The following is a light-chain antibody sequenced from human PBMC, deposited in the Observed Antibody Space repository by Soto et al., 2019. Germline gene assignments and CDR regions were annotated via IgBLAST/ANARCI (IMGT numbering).Light chain of an antibody. V-gene: IGKV1-5*03. CDR2: KAS. Sequence: DIQTTQSPSILSASVGDRVTIPCRASQSISSWLAWYQQKPGKAPNLLIHKASHLESGVPSRFSGSGSGTEFTLTISSLQPGDYATYYCQHYNSYPWTFGQGTK. CDR1: QSISSW. J-gene: IGKJ1*01. CDR3: QHYNSYPWT.